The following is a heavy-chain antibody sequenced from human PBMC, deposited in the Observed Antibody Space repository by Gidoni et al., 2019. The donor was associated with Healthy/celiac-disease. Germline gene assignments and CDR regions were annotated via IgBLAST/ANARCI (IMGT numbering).Heavy chain of an antibody. V-gene: IGHV3-9*01. D-gene: IGHD5-12*01. Sequence: EVQLVESGGGLVQPGRSLRLSCAASGFTFDAYAMHWVRQAPGKGLEWVSGISWNSGSIGYADSVKGRFTISRDNAKNSLYLQMNSLIAEDTALYYCAKDIGDIVATIDYWGQGTLVTVSS. CDR2: ISWNSGSI. CDR1: GFTFDAYA. J-gene: IGHJ4*02. CDR3: AKDIGDIVATIDY.